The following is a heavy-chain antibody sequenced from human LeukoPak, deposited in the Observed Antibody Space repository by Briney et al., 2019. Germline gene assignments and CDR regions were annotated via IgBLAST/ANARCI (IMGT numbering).Heavy chain of an antibody. CDR1: GFTFSSSA. V-gene: IGHV3-23*01. CDR2: FSGSGDTT. Sequence: HSGGSLRLSCAASGFTFSSSAMSWVRQAPGKGLEWVSGFSGSGDTTYYADSVKGRFTISRDNSKSTLYLQMNSLRAEDTAVYYCAKVKVTGNSFFHDWGQGTLVTVSS. CDR3: AKVKVTGNSFFHD. J-gene: IGHJ4*02. D-gene: IGHD4-23*01.